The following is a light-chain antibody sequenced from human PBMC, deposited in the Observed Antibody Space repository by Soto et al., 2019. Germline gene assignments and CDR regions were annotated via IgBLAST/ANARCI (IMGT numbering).Light chain of an antibody. CDR3: AAWDDSLNGYV. CDR1: TSNIGSNT. CDR2: NNN. V-gene: IGLV1-44*01. J-gene: IGLJ1*01. Sequence: QPVLTQPPSASGTPGQGVPISCSGTTSNIGSNTVNWYQQLPGTAPKLLIYNNNQRPSGVPDRFSGSKSGTSASLAIGGLQSEDEADYYCAAWDDSLNGYVFGTGTKLTVL.